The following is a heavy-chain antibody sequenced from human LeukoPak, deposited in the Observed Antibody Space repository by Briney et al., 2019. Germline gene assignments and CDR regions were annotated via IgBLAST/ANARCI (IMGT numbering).Heavy chain of an antibody. Sequence: GGSLRLSCAASGFTFSSYSMNWVRQAPGKGLEWVSSISSSSYIYYADSVKGRFTISRDNAKNSLYLQMNSLRAEDTAVYYCARDSKLIAARPDFDYWGQGTLVTVSS. CDR2: ISSSSYI. J-gene: IGHJ4*02. CDR1: GFTFSSYS. D-gene: IGHD6-6*01. CDR3: ARDSKLIAARPDFDY. V-gene: IGHV3-21*01.